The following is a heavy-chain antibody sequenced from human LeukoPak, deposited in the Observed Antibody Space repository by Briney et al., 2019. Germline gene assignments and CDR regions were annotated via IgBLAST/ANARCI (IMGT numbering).Heavy chain of an antibody. Sequence: GGSLRLSCAASGFTFSSYWMHWVRQAPGKGLVWVSRINSDGSSTIYADSVKGRFTISRDNAKNTLYLQMNSLRAEDTAVYYCARGGSDGFYYYYYMDVWGKGTTVTVSS. J-gene: IGHJ6*03. D-gene: IGHD1-26*01. V-gene: IGHV3-74*01. CDR2: INSDGSST. CDR3: ARGGSDGFYYYYYMDV. CDR1: GFTFSSYW.